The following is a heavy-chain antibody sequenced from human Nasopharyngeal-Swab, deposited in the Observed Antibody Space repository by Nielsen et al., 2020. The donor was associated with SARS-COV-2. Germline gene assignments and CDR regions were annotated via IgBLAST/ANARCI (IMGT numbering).Heavy chain of an antibody. V-gene: IGHV3-21*01. J-gene: IGHJ4*02. Sequence: GESLKISCAASGFTFSSYSMNWVRQAPGKGLEWVSSISSSSSSYIYYADSVKGRFTISRDNAKNSLYLQMNSLRAEDTAVYYCARSIAARPFDYWGQGTLVTVSS. CDR1: GFTFSSYS. D-gene: IGHD6-6*01. CDR3: ARSIAARPFDY. CDR2: ISSSSSSYI.